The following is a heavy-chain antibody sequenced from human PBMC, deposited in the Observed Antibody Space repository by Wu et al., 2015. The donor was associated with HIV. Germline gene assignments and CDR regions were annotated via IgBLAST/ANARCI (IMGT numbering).Heavy chain of an antibody. J-gene: IGHJ4*02. V-gene: IGHV1-69*01. CDR1: GYTFTSYA. CDR3: ARGVVRSREFDT. CDR2: LIPVFKIS. Sequence: QVQLVQSGAEVKEPGASVKVSCQASGYTFTSYAISWVRQAPGQGLEYMGCLIPVFKISNYAQKFQGRVTITADESTGTAYMDLSSLRSDDTAVYYCARGVVRSREFDTWGQGTLVTVSS. D-gene: IGHD1-1*01.